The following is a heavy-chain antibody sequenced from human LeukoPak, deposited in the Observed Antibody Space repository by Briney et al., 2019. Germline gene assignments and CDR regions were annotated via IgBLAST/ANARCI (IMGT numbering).Heavy chain of an antibody. CDR3: ARDQYSSSWYTWFDP. V-gene: IGHV1-69*13. J-gene: IGHJ5*02. D-gene: IGHD6-13*01. Sequence: GASVKVSCKASGYTFPSYDINWVRQAPGQGVGWVGGIIPIFGTANYAQKFQGRVTITADESTSTAYMELSSLRSEDTAVYYCARDQYSSSWYTWFDPWGQGTLVTVSS. CDR1: GYTFPSYD. CDR2: IIPIFGTA.